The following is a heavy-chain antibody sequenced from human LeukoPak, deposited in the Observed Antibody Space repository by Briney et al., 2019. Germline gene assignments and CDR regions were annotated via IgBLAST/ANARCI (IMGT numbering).Heavy chain of an antibody. V-gene: IGHV4-4*09. CDR2: ISHTGSI. Sequence: SETLSLTCTVSGGSITGYYWSWMRRPQGKRLEWIAYISHTGSINYNPSLKSRVTISVDTSKNQFSLKLSSVTAADTAVYYCASLRGRSSGWAFGYWGQGTLVTVSS. CDR3: ASLRGRSSGWAFGY. D-gene: IGHD6-19*01. J-gene: IGHJ4*02. CDR1: GGSITGYY.